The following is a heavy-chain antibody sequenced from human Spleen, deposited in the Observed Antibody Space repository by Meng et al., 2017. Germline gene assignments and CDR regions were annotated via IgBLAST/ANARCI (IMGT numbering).Heavy chain of an antibody. D-gene: IGHD5-18*01. CDR3: ARSFSYGPFDF. CDR1: GDSVTSSTAG. CDR2: TYLRSKWYY. Sequence: QVQLLQSGPGLVKPSQTLPLTWAVSGDSVTSSTAGWCWLRQSPSSGLEWLGMTYLRSKWYYDYAVSVRGRIAVNPDTSKNQFSLHLDSVSPDDTAVYFCARSFSYGPFDFWGQGTVVTVSS. V-gene: IGHV6-1*01. J-gene: IGHJ4*02.